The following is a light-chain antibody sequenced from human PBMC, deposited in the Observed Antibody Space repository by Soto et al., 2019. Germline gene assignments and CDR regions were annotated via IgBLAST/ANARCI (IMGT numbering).Light chain of an antibody. Sequence: DIQMTQSPSTLSASVGDRVTLTCRSSQSISSWLAWYQQKPGKAPKLLIYKASSLESGVPSRFSGSGSGTEFTLTISSLQPDDFATYYCQQYKSYPLTFGGGTKVDIK. J-gene: IGKJ4*01. CDR1: QSISSW. CDR2: KAS. CDR3: QQYKSYPLT. V-gene: IGKV1-5*03.